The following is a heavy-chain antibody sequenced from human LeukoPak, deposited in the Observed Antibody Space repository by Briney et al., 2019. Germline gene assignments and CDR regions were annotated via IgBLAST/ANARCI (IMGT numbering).Heavy chain of an antibody. CDR2: IKQDGSEK. D-gene: IGHD2-21*02. V-gene: IGHV3-7*05. Sequence: LGGSLRLSCAASGFTFSSYWMSWVRQAPGKGLEWVANIKQDGSEKYYVDSVKGRFTISRDNAKNSLYLQMNSLRAEDTAVYYCARSRKHIVVVTATYFDYWGQGTLVTVSS. CDR3: ARSRKHIVVVTATYFDY. CDR1: GFTFSSYW. J-gene: IGHJ4*02.